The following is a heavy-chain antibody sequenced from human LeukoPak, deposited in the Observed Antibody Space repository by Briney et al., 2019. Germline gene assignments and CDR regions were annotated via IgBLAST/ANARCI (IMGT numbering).Heavy chain of an antibody. CDR3: AKGRTEMATTIDY. V-gene: IGHV3-23*01. Sequence: QPGGSLRLSCAASGFTFSSYEMNWVRQAPGKGLEWVSAISGSGGSTYYADSVKGRFTISRDNYKNTLYLQMNSLRAEDTAVYYCAKGRTEMATTIDYWGQGTLVTVSS. D-gene: IGHD5-24*01. CDR2: ISGSGGST. CDR1: GFTFSSYE. J-gene: IGHJ4*02.